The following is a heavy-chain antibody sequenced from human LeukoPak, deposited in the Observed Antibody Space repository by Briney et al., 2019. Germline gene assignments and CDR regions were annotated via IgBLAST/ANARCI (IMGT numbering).Heavy chain of an antibody. CDR2: VYYSGNT. Sequence: SETLSLTCTVSGGSISSYYWSWIRRPPGKGLEWIGYVYYSGNTNYNPSLKSRVTISVDTSKNQFSLKLSSVTAADTAVYYCARNDYYSADYWGQGALVTVSS. D-gene: IGHD3-10*01. CDR3: ARNDYYSADY. V-gene: IGHV4-59*01. CDR1: GGSISSYY. J-gene: IGHJ4*02.